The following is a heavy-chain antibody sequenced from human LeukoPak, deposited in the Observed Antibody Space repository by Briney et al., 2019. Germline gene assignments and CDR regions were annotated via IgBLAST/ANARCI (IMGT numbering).Heavy chain of an antibody. J-gene: IGHJ4*02. CDR3: AKGAGGSGSYSDY. CDR1: GFTFDDYA. D-gene: IGHD3-10*01. CDR2: ISWNSGSI. V-gene: IGHV3-9*01. Sequence: PGRSLRLSCAASGFTFDDYAMHWVRQAPGKGLEWVSGISWNSGSIGYADSVKGRFTISRDNAKNSLYLQMNSLRAEDTALYYCAKGAGGSGSYSDYWGQGTLVTVSS.